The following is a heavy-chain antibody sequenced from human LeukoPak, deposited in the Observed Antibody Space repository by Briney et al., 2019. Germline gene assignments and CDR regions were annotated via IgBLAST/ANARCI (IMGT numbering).Heavy chain of an antibody. Sequence: PSETLSLTCTVSGGSISSYYWSWIRQPPGKGLEWIGYIYYSGSTNYNPSLKSRVTISVDTSKNQFSLKLSSVTAADTAVYYCARDRQVVWQGYCSGGSCPPGMDVWGQGTTVTVSS. D-gene: IGHD2-15*01. CDR2: IYYSGST. CDR3: ARDRQVVWQGYCSGGSCPPGMDV. V-gene: IGHV4-59*01. CDR1: GGSISSYY. J-gene: IGHJ6*02.